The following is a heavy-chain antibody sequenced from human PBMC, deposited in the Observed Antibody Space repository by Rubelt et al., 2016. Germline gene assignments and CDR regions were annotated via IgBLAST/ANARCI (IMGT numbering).Heavy chain of an antibody. D-gene: IGHD3-10*01. V-gene: IGHV4-39*07. CDR1: GDSISSSSYY. J-gene: IGHJ3*02. CDR2: INHSGST. Sequence: QLQLQESGPGLVKPSETLSLTCTVSGDSISSSSYYWSWIRQPPGKGLEWIGEINHSGSTNYNPSLQRRDTISVDTSKNQFVLNRSSGADADTAVYYCATSPKLEDAFDIWGQGTMVTVSS. CDR3: ATSPKLEDAFDI.